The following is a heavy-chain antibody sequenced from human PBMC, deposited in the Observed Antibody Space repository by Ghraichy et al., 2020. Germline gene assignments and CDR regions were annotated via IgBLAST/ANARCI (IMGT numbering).Heavy chain of an antibody. Sequence: LSLTCAASGFTFSNYAMSWVRQAPGKGLEWVAAIGDTGSSTYYADSVKGRFTISRDNSKNTLYLQLISLIAEDTAVYYCAKFGFGDCSSTSCLFQFDYWGQGGLVTVSS. V-gene: IGHV3-23*01. J-gene: IGHJ4*02. CDR2: IGDTGSST. CDR3: AKFGFGDCSSTSCLFQFDY. D-gene: IGHD2-2*03. CDR1: GFTFSNYA.